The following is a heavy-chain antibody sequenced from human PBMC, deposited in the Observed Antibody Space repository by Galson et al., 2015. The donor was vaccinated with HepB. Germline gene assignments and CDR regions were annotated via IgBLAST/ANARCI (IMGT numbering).Heavy chain of an antibody. CDR2: IIPILGTA. J-gene: IGHJ4*02. CDR1: GGSFSSFA. V-gene: IGHV1-69*13. Sequence: SVKVSCKASGGSFSSFAISWVRQAPGQGLEWMGGIIPILGTANYAQKFQGRVTISADESTSTAYVEVSSLRSEDTAVYYCAGGMRQGEQSGYGQLAYWGQGILVTVSS. CDR3: AGGMRQGEQSGYGQLAY. D-gene: IGHD6-25*01.